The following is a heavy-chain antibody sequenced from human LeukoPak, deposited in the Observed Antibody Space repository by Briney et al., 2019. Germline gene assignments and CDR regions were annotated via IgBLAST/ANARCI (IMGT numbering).Heavy chain of an antibody. V-gene: IGHV1-8*01. J-gene: IGHJ4*02. CDR2: MNPNSGNT. D-gene: IGHD4-17*01. Sequence: ASVKVSCKASGYTFSSYDINWVRQATGQGLEWMGWMNPNSGNTDYAQRFQGRVNMTRNTSISTAYMELSSLRSEDTAVYYCARGDFGDYFLDYWGQGTLVTVSS. CDR1: GYTFSSYD. CDR3: ARGDFGDYFLDY.